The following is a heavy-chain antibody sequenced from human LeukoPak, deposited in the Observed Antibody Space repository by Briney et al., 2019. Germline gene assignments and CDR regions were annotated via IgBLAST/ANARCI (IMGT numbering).Heavy chain of an antibody. D-gene: IGHD3-10*01. CDR1: GFTFSSYA. J-gene: IGHJ4*02. V-gene: IGHV3-23*01. CDR3: AKAVWFGELFSDY. CDR2: ISGSDGST. Sequence: GGSLRLSCAASGFTFSSYAMSWVRQAPGKGLEWVSAISGSDGSTYYADSVKGRFTISRDNSKNTLYLQMNSLRAEDTAVYYCAKAVWFGELFSDYWGQGTLVTVSS.